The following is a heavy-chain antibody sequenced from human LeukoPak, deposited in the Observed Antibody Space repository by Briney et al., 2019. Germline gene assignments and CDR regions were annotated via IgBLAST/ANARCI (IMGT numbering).Heavy chain of an antibody. J-gene: IGHJ6*03. V-gene: IGHV3-66*04. D-gene: IGHD3-22*01. Sequence: GGSLRLSCAASGFAFSAYSMYWVRQAPGKGLEWVSVIYSGGSTYYADSVKGRFTISRDNSKNTLYLQMNSLRAEDTAVYYCARPYYDSSGWDYMDVWGKGTTVTISS. CDR3: ARPYYDSSGWDYMDV. CDR2: IYSGGST. CDR1: GFAFSAYS.